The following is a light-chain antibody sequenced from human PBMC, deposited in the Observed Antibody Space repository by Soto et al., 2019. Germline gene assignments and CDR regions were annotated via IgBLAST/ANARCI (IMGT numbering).Light chain of an antibody. Sequence: IQLTQSPPSLSASVGDRVTITCRASQGISSYFAWYQQKPGKAPKVLIYAASTLQNGVPPRFSGSGSGTDFTLTISSLQPEDFATYYCQQLNAYPYTFGQGTQLEIK. V-gene: IGKV1-9*01. CDR1: QGISSY. CDR2: AAS. CDR3: QQLNAYPYT. J-gene: IGKJ2*01.